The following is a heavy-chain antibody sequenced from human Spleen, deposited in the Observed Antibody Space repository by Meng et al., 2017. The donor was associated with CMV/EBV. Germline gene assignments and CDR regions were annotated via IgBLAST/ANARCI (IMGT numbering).Heavy chain of an antibody. J-gene: IGHJ4*02. CDR1: GYTFTAYF. D-gene: IGHD1-26*01. CDR3: ARDRGSYLAYLDY. CDR2: ISPYNGNR. Sequence: ASVKVSCKTSGYTFTAYFIHWVRQAPGQGPEWMGWISPYNGNRNFAQKFQGRVTMTTDTSTSTAYMEVRSLRSDDTAIYYCARDRGSYLAYLDYWGQGTLVTVSS. V-gene: IGHV1-18*04.